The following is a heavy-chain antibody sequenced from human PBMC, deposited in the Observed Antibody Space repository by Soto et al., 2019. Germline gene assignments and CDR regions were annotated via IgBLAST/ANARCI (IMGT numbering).Heavy chain of an antibody. J-gene: IGHJ4*02. CDR2: ISSNGGST. CDR1: GFTFSSYA. Sequence: EVQLVESGGGLVQPGGSLRLSCAASGFTFSSYAMHWVRQAPGKGLEYVSAISSNGGSTYYANSVKGRFTISRDNSTNTLYLQMGSLRAEDMAVYYCARGGSGSYYFDYWGQGTLVTVSS. CDR3: ARGGSGSYYFDY. V-gene: IGHV3-64*01. D-gene: IGHD1-26*01.